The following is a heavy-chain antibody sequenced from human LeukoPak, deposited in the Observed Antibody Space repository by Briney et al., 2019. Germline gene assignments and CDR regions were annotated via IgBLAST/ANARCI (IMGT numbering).Heavy chain of an antibody. CDR1: GYTFTSYD. CDR3: ARWITINWFDP. D-gene: IGHD3-10*01. V-gene: IGHV1-18*01. CDR2: ISAYNGNT. J-gene: IGHJ5*02. Sequence: ASVKVSCKASGYTFTSYDINWVRQAPGQGLEWMGWISAYNGNTNYAQKLQGRVTMTTDTSTSTAYMELRSLRSDDTAVYYCARWITINWFDPWGQGTLVTVSS.